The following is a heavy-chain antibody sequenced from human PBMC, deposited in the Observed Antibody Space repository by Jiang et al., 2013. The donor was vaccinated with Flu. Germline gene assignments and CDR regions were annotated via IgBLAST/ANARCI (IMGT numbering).Heavy chain of an antibody. Sequence: XVEKPGESLKISCKGSGYSFTSYWIGWVRQMPGKAWSGWGSSILMTLIPDIVRPSKARVTISADKSINTAYVQWSSLKASDTATYYCARPPGGTYSFFESWGQGTLVTVSS. D-gene: IGHD4-23*01. CDR3: ARPPGGTYSFFES. CDR1: GYSFTSYW. J-gene: IGHJ4*02. CDR2: SILMTLIP. V-gene: IGHV5-51*03.